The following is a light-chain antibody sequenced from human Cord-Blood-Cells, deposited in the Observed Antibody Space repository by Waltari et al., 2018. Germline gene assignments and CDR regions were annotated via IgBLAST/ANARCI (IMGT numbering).Light chain of an antibody. Sequence: DIVMTQSPDSLAVSLGERATINCNSSQSVLYSSNNKNYLAWYQQKTGQPPKLLICWASTRESGVPDRFSGSGSGTDFTLTISSLQAEDVAVYYCQQYYSTPPYTFGQGTKLEIK. CDR3: QQYYSTPPYT. J-gene: IGKJ2*01. CDR1: QSVLYSSNNKNY. V-gene: IGKV4-1*01. CDR2: WAS.